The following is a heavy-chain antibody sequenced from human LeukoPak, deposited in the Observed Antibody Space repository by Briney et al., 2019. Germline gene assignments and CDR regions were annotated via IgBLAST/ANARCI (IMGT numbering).Heavy chain of an antibody. J-gene: IGHJ4*02. CDR1: GYGFTNYW. CDR2: IYPGDSDT. Sequence: GASLQISFQGPGYGFTNYWIGWVRPMPGKGLGWMGIIYPGDSDTRYSPSFQGQVTISADKSITTAYLQWSSLKASDTAMYYCARHGGLLEAAGYWGRGTLVAVSS. CDR3: ARHGGLLEAAGY. D-gene: IGHD6-13*01. V-gene: IGHV5-51*01.